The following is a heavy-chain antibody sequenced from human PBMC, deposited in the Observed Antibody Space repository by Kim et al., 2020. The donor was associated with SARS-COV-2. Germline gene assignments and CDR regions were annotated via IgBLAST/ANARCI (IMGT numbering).Heavy chain of an antibody. V-gene: IGHV3-30*07. Sequence: DPVKGQFPTSRENSKNTLYLQMNSLRAEDTAVYYCARDGQGNSYYYYGMDVWGQGTTVTVSS. J-gene: IGHJ6*02. CDR3: ARDGQGNSYYYYGMDV.